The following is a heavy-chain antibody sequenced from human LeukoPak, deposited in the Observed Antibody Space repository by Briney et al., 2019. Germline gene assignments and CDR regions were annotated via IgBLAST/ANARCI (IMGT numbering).Heavy chain of an antibody. CDR1: GGSINNYY. D-gene: IGHD6-19*01. CDR2: IYSSGST. J-gene: IGHJ4*02. CDR3: ARDPSAVAGFFDY. V-gene: IGHV4-4*07. Sequence: SETLSLTCTVSGGSINNYYWSWIRQPAGKGLEWIGRIYSSGSTNYNPSLKSRVTMSVDTSKNLFSLKLSSVTAADTAVYYCARDPSAVAGFFDYWGQGTLVTVSS.